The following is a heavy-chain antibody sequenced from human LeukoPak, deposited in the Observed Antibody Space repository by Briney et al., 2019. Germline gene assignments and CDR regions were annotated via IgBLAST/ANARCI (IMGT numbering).Heavy chain of an antibody. Sequence: SETLSLTCTMSAGSFPNYWSWVRQPPGKGLEWIAYIYDSGNTIYNASLESRVTASIDRSRKQISLQISFVTAADTAVYYCATVGVVVPTSMNYYYMHIWGKGTTVTVSS. D-gene: IGHD2-21*01. CDR1: AGSFPNY. CDR2: IYDSGNT. J-gene: IGHJ6*03. CDR3: ATVGVVVPTSMNYYYMHI. V-gene: IGHV4-59*01.